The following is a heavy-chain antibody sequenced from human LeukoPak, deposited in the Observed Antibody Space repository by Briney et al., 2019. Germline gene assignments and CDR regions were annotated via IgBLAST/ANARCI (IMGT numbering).Heavy chain of an antibody. CDR1: GGSFSVYY. D-gene: IGHD3-10*01. J-gene: IGHJ5*02. CDR2: INHSGST. CDR3: ERGAPILPWFGGDNWFDP. Sequence: SSETLSLTCAVYGGSFSVYYWSWIRQPPGKGLEWIGEINHSGSTNYNPSLKSRVTISVDTSKNQFSLKLSSVTAADTAVYYCERGAPILPWFGGDNWFDPWGQGTLVTVSS. V-gene: IGHV4-34*01.